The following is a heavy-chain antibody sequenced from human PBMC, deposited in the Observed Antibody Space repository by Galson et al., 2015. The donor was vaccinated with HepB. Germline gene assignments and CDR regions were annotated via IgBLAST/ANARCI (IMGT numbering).Heavy chain of an antibody. J-gene: IGHJ4*02. CDR3: AREGIDFWGGYYLSYFDY. Sequence: SLRLSCAATGFTFGSYSMNWVRQAPGKGLEWVSYISSSSSTIYYADSVKGRFTISRDNAKNSLYLQMNSLRDEDTAVYYCAREGIDFWGGYYLSYFDYWGQGTLVTVSS. D-gene: IGHD3-3*01. V-gene: IGHV3-48*02. CDR2: ISSSSSTI. CDR1: GFTFGSYS.